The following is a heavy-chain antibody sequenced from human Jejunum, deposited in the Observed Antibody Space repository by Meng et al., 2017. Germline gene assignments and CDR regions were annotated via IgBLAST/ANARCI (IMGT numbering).Heavy chain of an antibody. V-gene: IGHV4-61*01. CDR2: IYYSGST. J-gene: IGHJ4*02. CDR3: ARVILYSGSYYFDS. D-gene: IGHD1-26*01. CDR1: GDSVSSDNYY. Sequence: QVQLQESGPGLVRPSGTLSLTCTVSGDSVSSDNYYWSWSRQPPGKGLEWIGYIYYSGSTDHNPSLKSRVTMSVDTSRNQFSLNLSSVTAADTAVYYCARVILYSGSYYFDSWGQGTLVTVSS.